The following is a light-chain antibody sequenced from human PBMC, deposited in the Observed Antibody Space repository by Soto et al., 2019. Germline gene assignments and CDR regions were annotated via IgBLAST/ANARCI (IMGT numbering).Light chain of an antibody. CDR3: QHYNSYPWT. Sequence: DIQMTQSPSTLSSSEDDRVTITCRASQSISSWLAWYQQKPGKAPKLLIYKASSLESGVPSRFSGSGSGTEFTLTICSLQPDDFAPYCCQHYNSYPWTFGHGTKVDIK. J-gene: IGKJ1*01. CDR1: QSISSW. CDR2: KAS. V-gene: IGKV1-5*03.